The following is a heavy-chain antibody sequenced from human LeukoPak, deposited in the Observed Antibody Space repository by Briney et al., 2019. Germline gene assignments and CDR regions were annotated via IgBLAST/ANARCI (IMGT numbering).Heavy chain of an antibody. J-gene: IGHJ4*02. Sequence: GYLRFSYVASGFIVRNAWMSWVRQDPGKGLEWVGRLKSNPDGGTADYAAPVKGRFTISRDDSRNTLYLQMTSLKVEDTAVYYCTTLAYDVHYWGQGTLVSVSS. CDR2: LKSNPDGGTA. CDR3: TTLAYDVHY. D-gene: IGHD3-3*01. CDR1: GFIVRNAW. V-gene: IGHV3-15*01.